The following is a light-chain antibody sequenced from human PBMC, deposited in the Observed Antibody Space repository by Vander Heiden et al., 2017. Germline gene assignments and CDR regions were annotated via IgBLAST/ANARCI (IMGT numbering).Light chain of an antibody. J-gene: IGKJ4*01. CDR3: QQRSNGPPSLT. V-gene: IGKV3-11*01. CDR1: QSVSSY. CDR2: DAS. Sequence: EIVLTQSPATLSLSPGERATLSCRASQSVSSYLAWYQQKPGQAPRLLIYDASNRATGIRARFSGSGDGTDFTLTISILEPEDFAVYYCQQRSNGPPSLTFGGGTKVEIK.